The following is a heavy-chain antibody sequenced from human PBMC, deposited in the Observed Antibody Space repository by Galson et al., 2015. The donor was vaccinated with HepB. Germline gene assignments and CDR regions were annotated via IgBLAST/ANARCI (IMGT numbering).Heavy chain of an antibody. CDR2: TSAYDDNT. CDR3: ARGRVGGYNSYWYCDL. CDR1: GDTFSSYG. Sequence: SVKVSCKASGDTFSSYGICWVRQAPGQGLEWMGWTSAYDDNTNYAQKFQGRVTMTTDTSTSTAYMELRSLASDDTAVYYCARGRVGGYNSYWYCDLWGRGTLDTVSS. J-gene: IGHJ2*01. D-gene: IGHD5-24*01. V-gene: IGHV1-18*04.